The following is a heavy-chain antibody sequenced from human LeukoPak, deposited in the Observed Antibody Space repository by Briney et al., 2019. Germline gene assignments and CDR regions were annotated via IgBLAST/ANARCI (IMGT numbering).Heavy chain of an antibody. CDR3: ARTYGWPVAGVFDY. CDR1: GFTFSSYA. CDR2: ISYDGSNK. V-gene: IGHV3-30-3*01. J-gene: IGHJ4*02. Sequence: PGRSLRLSCAASGFTFSSYAMHWVRQAPGKGLEWVAVISYDGSNKYYADSVKGRFTISRDNAKNSLYLQMNSLRAEDTAVYYCARTYGWPVAGVFDYWGQGTLVTVSS. D-gene: IGHD6-19*01.